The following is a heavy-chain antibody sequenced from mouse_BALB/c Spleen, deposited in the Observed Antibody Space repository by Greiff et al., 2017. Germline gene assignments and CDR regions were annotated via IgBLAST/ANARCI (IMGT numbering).Heavy chain of an antibody. CDR2: INSNGGST. J-gene: IGHJ4*01. CDR3: ARADGNYGAMDY. Sequence: EVMLVESGGGLVQPGGSLKLSCAASGFTFSSYGMSWVRQTPDKRLELVATINSNGGSTYYPDSVKGRFTISRDNAKNTLYPQMSSLKSEDTAMYYCARADGNYGAMDYWGQGTSVTVSS. CDR1: GFTFSSYG. D-gene: IGHD2-1*01. V-gene: IGHV5-6-3*01.